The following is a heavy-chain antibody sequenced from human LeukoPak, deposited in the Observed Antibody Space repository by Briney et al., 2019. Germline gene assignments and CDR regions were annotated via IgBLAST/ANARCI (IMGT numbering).Heavy chain of an antibody. CDR2: LYYSGST. J-gene: IGHJ2*01. CDR3: ARHLENDYVWGSYRPNWYFDL. V-gene: IGHV4-59*08. CDR1: GGSISSYY. Sequence: SETLSLTCTVSGGSISSYYWSWIRQPPGKGLEWIGYLYYSGSTNYNPSLKSRVTISVDTSKNQFSLKLSSVTAADTAVYYCARHLENDYVWGSYRPNWYFDLWGRGTLVTVSS. D-gene: IGHD3-16*02.